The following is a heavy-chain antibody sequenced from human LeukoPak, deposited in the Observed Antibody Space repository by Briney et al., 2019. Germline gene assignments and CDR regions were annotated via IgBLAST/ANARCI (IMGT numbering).Heavy chain of an antibody. D-gene: IGHD3-10*01. CDR3: ATSERSYSASGTFDN. CDR2: ITVSGSPM. J-gene: IGHJ4*02. Sequence: KTGGSLRPSCAASGFTFSEYYMSWVRQAPGKGLEWVSYITVSGSPMMYADSVKGRFTISRDNAKNSLYLQMNSLRVEDSAVYYCATSERSYSASGTFDNWGLGTLVTVSS. V-gene: IGHV3-11*01. CDR1: GFTFSEYY.